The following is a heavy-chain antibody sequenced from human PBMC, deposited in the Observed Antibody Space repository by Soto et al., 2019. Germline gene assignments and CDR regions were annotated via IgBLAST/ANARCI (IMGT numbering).Heavy chain of an antibody. Sequence: PGGSLRLSCAASGFTFTTAWMNWVRQAPGKGLEWVGRIKSKTDGGTTDYAAPVKGRFTISRDDSKNTLYLQMNSLKTEDTAVYYCTTAPGAYDFWSGYYGDDAFDIWGQGIMVTVSS. V-gene: IGHV3-15*07. CDR2: IKSKTDGGTT. J-gene: IGHJ3*02. CDR3: TTAPGAYDFWSGYYGDDAFDI. D-gene: IGHD3-3*01. CDR1: GFTFTTAW.